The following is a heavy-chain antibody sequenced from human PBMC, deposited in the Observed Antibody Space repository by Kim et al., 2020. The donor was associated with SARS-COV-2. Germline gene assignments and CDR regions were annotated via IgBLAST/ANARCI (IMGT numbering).Heavy chain of an antibody. V-gene: IGHV4-4*02. D-gene: IGHD6-6*01. J-gene: IGHJ6*02. CDR1: GGSISSSNW. CDR3: ASPSKPLYYYGMDV. CDR2: IYHSGST. Sequence: SETLSLTCAVSGGSISSSNWWSWVRQPPGKGLEWIGEIYHSGSTNYNPSLKSRVTISVDKSKNQFSLKLSSVTAADTAVYYCASPSKPLYYYGMDVWGQGTTVTVSS.